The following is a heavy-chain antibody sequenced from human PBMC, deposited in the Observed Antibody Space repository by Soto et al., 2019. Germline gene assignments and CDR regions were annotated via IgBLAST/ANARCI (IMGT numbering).Heavy chain of an antibody. CDR2: ISGSGGST. J-gene: IGHJ4*02. CDR3: AKGHESTVVTPSGLDY. V-gene: IGHV3-23*01. D-gene: IGHD4-17*01. CDR1: GFTFSSYA. Sequence: PGGALRRYPAASGFTFSSYAMSWVRQAPGKGLEWVSAISGSGGSTYYADSVKGRFTISRDNSKNTLYLQMNSLRAEDTAVYYCAKGHESTVVTPSGLDYWGQGTLVTVSS.